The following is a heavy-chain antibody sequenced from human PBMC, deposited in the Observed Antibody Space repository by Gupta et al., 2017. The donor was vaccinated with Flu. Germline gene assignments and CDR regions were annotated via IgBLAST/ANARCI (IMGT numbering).Heavy chain of an antibody. CDR3: ARRDHLIGTPGDY. J-gene: IGHJ4*02. D-gene: IGHD1-20*01. CDR1: GYSFTTYW. V-gene: IGHV5-51*01. CDR2: IYPGDSDT. Sequence: EVQLVQSGAEVKKPGESQKISCKGSGYSFTTYWIGWVRQMPGKGLEWMGIIYPGDSDTRYSPSSQGQVTISADKSTSTAYLQWSSLKASDTAMYYCARRDHLIGTPGDYWGQGTLVSVSS.